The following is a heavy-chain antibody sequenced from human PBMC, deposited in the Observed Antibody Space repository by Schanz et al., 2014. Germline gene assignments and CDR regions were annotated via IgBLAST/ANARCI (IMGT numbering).Heavy chain of an antibody. J-gene: IGHJ4*02. CDR3: ARGDMVRGVFDY. CDR1: GFTFSDYY. V-gene: IGHV3-11*04. D-gene: IGHD3-10*01. Sequence: VQLVESGGGLVQPGGSLRLSCAASGFTFSDYYMSWIRQAPGKGLECISYISSRGTTIYYADSVKGRFTTSRDNSKNTLYLQMNSLRTEDTAVYYCARGDMVRGVFDYWGQGTLVTVSS. CDR2: ISSRGTTI.